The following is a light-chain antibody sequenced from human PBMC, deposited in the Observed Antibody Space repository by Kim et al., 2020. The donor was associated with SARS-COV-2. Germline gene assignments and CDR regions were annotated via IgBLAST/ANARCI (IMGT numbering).Light chain of an antibody. Sequence: GQSVTISCTGTSRDVGGYKFVSWYQQHPGKAPKLMIYDVSERPSGVPDRFSGSKSGNTASLTISGLQPEDEADYYCCSYAGNYIWVFGGGTQLTVL. J-gene: IGLJ3*02. CDR2: DVS. CDR1: SRDVGGYKF. CDR3: CSYAGNYIWV. V-gene: IGLV2-11*01.